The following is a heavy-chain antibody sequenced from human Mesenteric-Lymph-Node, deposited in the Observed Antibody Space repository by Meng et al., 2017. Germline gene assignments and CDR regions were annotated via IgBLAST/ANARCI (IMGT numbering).Heavy chain of an antibody. D-gene: IGHD2-8*01. Sequence: GSLRLSCAVYGGSFSGYYRSWIRQPPGKGLEWIGEINHSGSTNYNPSLKSRVTISVDTSKNQFSLKLSSVTAADTAVYYCARGRVDGVIDYWGQGTLVTVSS. V-gene: IGHV4-34*01. CDR2: INHSGST. CDR3: ARGRVDGVIDY. CDR1: GGSFSGYY. J-gene: IGHJ4*02.